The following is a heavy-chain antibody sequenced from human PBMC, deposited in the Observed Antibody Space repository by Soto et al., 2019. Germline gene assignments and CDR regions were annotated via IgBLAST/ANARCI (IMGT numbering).Heavy chain of an antibody. J-gene: IGHJ5*02. CDR1: GYTFVNFD. CDR3: ARMSSAGTLNWFDP. CDR2: MNPGSGKT. V-gene: IGHV1-8*02. Sequence: QVQLVQSGAEVKEPGASVRVSCKASGYTFVNFDISWVRQAAGQGLEWLGWMNPGSGKTGYASKFQGRVAMTRDASTGTSHLELSRLTSDDTAVYYCARMSSAGTLNWFDPWGQGTLVTVSS. D-gene: IGHD6-13*01.